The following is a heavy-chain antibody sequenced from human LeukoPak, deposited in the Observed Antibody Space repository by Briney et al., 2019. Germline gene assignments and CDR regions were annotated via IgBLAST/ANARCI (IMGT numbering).Heavy chain of an antibody. V-gene: IGHV3-7*01. J-gene: IGHJ4*02. Sequence: GGSLRLSCAASGFTFSSYWMSWVRQAPGKGLEWVANIKQDGSEKYYVDSVKGRFTISRDNAENSLYLQMNSLRAEDTAVYYCARESQPGYYDSSGYPDYWGQGTLVTVSS. CDR2: IKQDGSEK. CDR3: ARESQPGYYDSSGYPDY. D-gene: IGHD3-22*01. CDR1: GFTFSSYW.